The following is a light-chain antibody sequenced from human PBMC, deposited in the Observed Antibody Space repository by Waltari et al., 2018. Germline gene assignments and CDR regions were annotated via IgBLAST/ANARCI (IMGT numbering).Light chain of an antibody. V-gene: IGLV2-14*01. Sequence: QSALTQPASVSGSPGQSTTISCPGTSSDLGFYDFVSWFQHHPGKPPKVMIYKVNNWPSGVSNRFSGSKSANTASLTISGLQAEDEADYYCSSYTRRSYWVFGGGTQLTVL. CDR1: SSDLGFYDF. J-gene: IGLJ3*02. CDR3: SSYTRRSYWV. CDR2: KVN.